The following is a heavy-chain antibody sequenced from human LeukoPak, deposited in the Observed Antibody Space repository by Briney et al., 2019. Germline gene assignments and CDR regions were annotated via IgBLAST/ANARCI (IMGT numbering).Heavy chain of an antibody. CDR2: IHFSGST. CDR3: ARGGNRFGGFYFDY. Sequence: SETLSLTCTVSADSISSSGHYWTWIRQHPGNGPETIGFIHFSGSTNHNPSLKSRVAISVDASKNRFSLRLSSVTSADTAVYYCARGGNRFGGFYFDYWGQGILVTVSS. CDR1: ADSISSSGHY. V-gene: IGHV4-31*03. J-gene: IGHJ4*02. D-gene: IGHD3-10*01.